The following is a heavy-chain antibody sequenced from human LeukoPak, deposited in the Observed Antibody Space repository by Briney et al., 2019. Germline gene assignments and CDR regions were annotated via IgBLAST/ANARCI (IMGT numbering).Heavy chain of an antibody. Sequence: GASVKVSCKASGGTFSDYALNWVRQAPGQGLEWMGVFIPILGTANSTQKFRGRVTITADKSTRTAYMELSSLRSEDTAVYYCARDNDSRDPPHFDYWGQGTLVTVSS. J-gene: IGHJ4*02. CDR1: GGTFSDYA. D-gene: IGHD3-16*01. CDR2: FIPILGTA. CDR3: ARDNDSRDPPHFDY. V-gene: IGHV1-69*10.